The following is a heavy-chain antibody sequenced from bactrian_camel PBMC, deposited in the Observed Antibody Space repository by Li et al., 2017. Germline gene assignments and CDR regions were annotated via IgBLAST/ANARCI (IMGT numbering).Heavy chain of an antibody. V-gene: IGHV3S55*01. CDR1: GFTYDNSYC. CDR3: AIDYIYGGMWSCFKPQLNEFTN. D-gene: IGHD2*01. J-gene: IGHJ4*01. Sequence: HVQLVESGGGSVQAGGSLNLSCVASGFTYDNSYCMGWFRQAPGREREAVAAIDNDNSLSYADSVKGRFTISYDDAKNTLYLQMSRLKVEDTAMYYCAIDYIYGGMWSCFKPQLNEFTNWGRGTQVTVS. CDR2: IDNDNSL.